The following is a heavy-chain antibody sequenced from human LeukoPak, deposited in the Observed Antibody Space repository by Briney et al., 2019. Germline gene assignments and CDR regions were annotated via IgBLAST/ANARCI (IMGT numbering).Heavy chain of an antibody. Sequence: GGSLRLSCAASGFPFNPYSMNWVRQAPGKGLEWVSSISSSSSYIYYADSVKGRFTISRDNAKKSMYLQMNSLRAEDTAVYYCARPSNEGQWLVGQGVDYWGQGTLVTVSS. D-gene: IGHD6-19*01. CDR3: ARPSNEGQWLVGQGVDY. CDR2: ISSSSSYI. CDR1: GFPFNPYS. V-gene: IGHV3-21*01. J-gene: IGHJ4*02.